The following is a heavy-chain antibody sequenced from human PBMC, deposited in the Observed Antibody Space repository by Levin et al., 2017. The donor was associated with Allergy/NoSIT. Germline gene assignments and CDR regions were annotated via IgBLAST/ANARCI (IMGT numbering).Heavy chain of an antibody. J-gene: IGHJ4*02. D-gene: IGHD1-1*01. CDR1: GFPFRNYA. V-gene: IGHV3-30-3*01. Sequence: LSLTCAASGFPFRNYAMHWLRRAPGKGLEWVGVISDDGSSEFYIDSVKGRFTISRDNSKNRLYLQMDSLRAEDTALYYCVREIAEEGTWGQGTLVIVSS. CDR3: VREIAEEGT. CDR2: ISDDGSSE.